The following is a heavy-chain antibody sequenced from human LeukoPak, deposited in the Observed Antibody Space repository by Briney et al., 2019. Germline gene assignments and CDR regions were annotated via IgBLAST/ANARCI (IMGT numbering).Heavy chain of an antibody. CDR1: GYTFTSYD. V-gene: IGHV1-8*01. J-gene: IGHJ4*02. CDR2: MDPKSGDT. CDR3: ASHCLGGSCYFYAV. D-gene: IGHD3-22*01. Sequence: ASVKVSCKASGYTFTSYDINWVQQASGQGLEWMGWMDPKSGDTGYAQNFEGRVTMTRQTSIRTAYMELTNLRSEDTAVYYCASHCLGGSCYFYAVWGQGTLVTVPS.